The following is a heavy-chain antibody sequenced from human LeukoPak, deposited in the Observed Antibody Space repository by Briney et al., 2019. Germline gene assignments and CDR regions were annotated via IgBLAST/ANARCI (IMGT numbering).Heavy chain of an antibody. J-gene: IGHJ4*02. CDR1: GFTFSSYW. V-gene: IGHV3-30*02. Sequence: GGSLRLSCAASGFTFSSYWMSWVRQAPGKGLEWVAFIRYDGSNKYYADSVKGRFTISRDNSKNTLYLQMNSLRAEDTAVYYCAKGDLGDYYDSSGYYYYWGQGTLVTVSS. CDR3: AKGDLGDYYDSSGYYYY. CDR2: IRYDGSNK. D-gene: IGHD3-22*01.